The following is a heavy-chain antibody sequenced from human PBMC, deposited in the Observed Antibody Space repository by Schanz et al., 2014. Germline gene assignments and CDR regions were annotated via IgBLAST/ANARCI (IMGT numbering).Heavy chain of an antibody. CDR1: GFSFSSYS. CDR2: ISSGSSYA. V-gene: IGHV3-48*04. J-gene: IGHJ6*02. Sequence: EADLVASGGGLIQRGESLRLSCSASGFSFSSYSMNWVRQAPGKGLEWVSDISSGSSYANYADSVKGRFTISRDNAKNSLYLQMNSLRAEDTAVYYCARDFDDRRGYGSGYCLGDCMDVWGQGTTVTVSS. CDR3: ARDFDDRRGYGSGYCLGDCMDV. D-gene: IGHD3-10*01.